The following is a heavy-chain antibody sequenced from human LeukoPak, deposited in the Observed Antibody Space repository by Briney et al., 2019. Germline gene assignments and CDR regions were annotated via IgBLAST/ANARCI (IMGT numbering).Heavy chain of an antibody. CDR3: ARDDSITMVRGGGFDP. Sequence: SETLSLTCTVSGGSISSGGYYWSWIRQHPGKGLEWIGYIYYSGSTYYNPSLRSRVTISVDTSKNQFSLKLSSVTAADTAVYYCARDDSITMVRGGGFDPWGQGTLVTVSS. CDR1: GGSISSGGYY. V-gene: IGHV4-31*03. D-gene: IGHD3-10*01. J-gene: IGHJ5*02. CDR2: IYYSGST.